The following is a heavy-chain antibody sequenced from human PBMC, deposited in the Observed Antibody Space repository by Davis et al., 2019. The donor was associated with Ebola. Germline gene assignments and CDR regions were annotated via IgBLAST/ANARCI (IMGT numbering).Heavy chain of an antibody. D-gene: IGHD5-18*01. Sequence: HSQTLSLTCAISGDSVSGSTGAWNWIRQSPSRGLEWLGRTYYNSKWYNDYAVYLKSRININPDTSKNQFSLQLNSVTPEDTALYYCARGWLRAGMDVWGEGTTVTVSS. CDR3: ARGWLRAGMDV. V-gene: IGHV6-1*01. J-gene: IGHJ6*04. CDR1: GDSVSGSTGA. CDR2: TYYNSKWYN.